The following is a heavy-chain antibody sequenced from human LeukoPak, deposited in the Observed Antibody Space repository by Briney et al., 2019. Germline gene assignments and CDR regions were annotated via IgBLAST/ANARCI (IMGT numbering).Heavy chain of an antibody. V-gene: IGHV3-23*01. CDR2: ISHNGGTT. D-gene: IGHD1-26*01. J-gene: IGHJ5*02. CDR3: ARDSVGATQNSVWFDP. CDR1: GFTFNNFA. Sequence: GGSLRLSCAASGFTFNNFAMTWVRQAPGKGLEWVSPISHNGGTTTYADSVKGRFTISRDNSKNTLFLQMGSLRAEDMAVYYCARDSVGATQNSVWFDPWGQGTLVTVSS.